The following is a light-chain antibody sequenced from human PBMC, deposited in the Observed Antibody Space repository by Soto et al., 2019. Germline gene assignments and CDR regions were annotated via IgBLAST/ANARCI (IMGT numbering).Light chain of an antibody. Sequence: EIVMTQSPATLSVSPGERATLSCRASQSVSSKLAWYQQKPGQGPRLLIYGASTRATSLPARFSGSGSGTEFAITISSLQSEDYAVDNCQHYSTWLWTFGQGTKVETK. CDR3: QHYSTWLWT. CDR2: GAS. J-gene: IGKJ1*01. CDR1: QSVSSK. V-gene: IGKV3-15*01.